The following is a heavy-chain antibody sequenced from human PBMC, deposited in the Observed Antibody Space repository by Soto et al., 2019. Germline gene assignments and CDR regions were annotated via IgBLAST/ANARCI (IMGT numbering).Heavy chain of an antibody. Sequence: EVQLLESGGGLVQPGGSLRLSCAASGFTFSTYAMSWVRQAPAKGLEWVSTISGSDGSTYYADSVKGRFTISRDNSKNTLYLQMNSLRVEDTAVHYCVKSSGGPTRNFDYWGQGTRVTVSS. J-gene: IGHJ4*02. CDR3: VKSSGGPTRNFDY. CDR2: ISGSDGST. CDR1: GFTFSTYA. D-gene: IGHD1-26*01. V-gene: IGHV3-23*01.